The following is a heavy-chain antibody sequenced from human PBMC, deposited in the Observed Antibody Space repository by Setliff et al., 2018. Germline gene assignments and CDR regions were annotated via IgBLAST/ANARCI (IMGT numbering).Heavy chain of an antibody. J-gene: IGHJ4*02. CDR2: INHSGST. D-gene: IGHD3-3*01. CDR1: GGSFSGYY. Sequence: SETLSLTCAVYGGSFSGYYWGWIRQPPGKGLEWLGEINHSGSTNYNPSLKSRVTISVDTSKNQFSLKLSSVTAADTAVYYCARTPDGFLGDGYNLNTLGYFDSWGQGTLVTVSS. CDR3: ARTPDGFLGDGYNLNTLGYFDS. V-gene: IGHV4-34*01.